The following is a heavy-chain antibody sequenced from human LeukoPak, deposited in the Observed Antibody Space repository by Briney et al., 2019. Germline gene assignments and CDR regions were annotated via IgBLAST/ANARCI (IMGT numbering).Heavy chain of an antibody. CDR1: GVSISSYY. CDR2: ISYTGNT. J-gene: IGHJ6*02. Sequence: SETLSLTCTVSGVSISSYYWSWIRQPPGKGLEWIGYISYTGNTNYNPSLKSRVTISVDTSKNQFSLKLSSVTAADTAVYYCARDYCSSTTCYDSYYYGMDVWGQGTTVTVSS. CDR3: ARDYCSSTTCYDSYYYGMDV. V-gene: IGHV4-59*01. D-gene: IGHD2-2*01.